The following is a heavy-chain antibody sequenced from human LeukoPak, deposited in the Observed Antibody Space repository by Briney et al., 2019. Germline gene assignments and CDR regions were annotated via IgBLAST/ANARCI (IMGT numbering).Heavy chain of an antibody. V-gene: IGHV4-59*08. CDR2: VYYSGGT. CDR3: ARALETEVVPAAIYYYYYYMDV. J-gene: IGHJ6*03. Sequence: SQTLSLTCTVSGGSTTGYFWTWIRQAPGKGLEWIGYVYYSGGTSYNPALKSRVTTSVDTSKNQFFLKLSSVTAADTAVYYCARALETEVVPAAIYYYYYYMDVWGKGTTVTVSS. CDR1: GGSTTGYF. D-gene: IGHD2-2*01.